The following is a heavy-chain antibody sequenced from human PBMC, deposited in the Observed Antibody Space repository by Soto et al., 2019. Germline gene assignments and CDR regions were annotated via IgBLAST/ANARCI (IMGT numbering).Heavy chain of an antibody. CDR1: VGTFSSYS. CDR2: IIPIFGTA. Sequence: QVQLVQSGAEVKKPGSSVKVSCKASVGTFSSYSISWVRQAPGQGLEWMGGIIPIFGTANYAQKFQGRVTITADESTSTDYMELSSLTSEDTAVYYCARDWGDPPDSSSSVWGQGTLVTVSS. V-gene: IGHV1-69*01. D-gene: IGHD6-6*01. CDR3: ARDWGDPPDSSSSV. J-gene: IGHJ4*02.